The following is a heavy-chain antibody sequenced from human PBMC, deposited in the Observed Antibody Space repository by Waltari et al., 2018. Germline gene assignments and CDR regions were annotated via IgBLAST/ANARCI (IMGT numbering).Heavy chain of an antibody. CDR2: ISGSGDTT. D-gene: IGHD4-17*01. J-gene: IGHJ4*02. CDR1: GITFPSYA. CDR3: ARGGNYGVTDPFDY. Sequence: EVQVVESGGGLVQPGGSLRLSCAASGITFPSYAINWVRQAPGKGLEWVSGISGSGDTTYYADSVKGRFTISRENSKNTLYLQMNSLRAEDTAIYYCARGGNYGVTDPFDYWGQGTLVTVSS. V-gene: IGHV3-23*04.